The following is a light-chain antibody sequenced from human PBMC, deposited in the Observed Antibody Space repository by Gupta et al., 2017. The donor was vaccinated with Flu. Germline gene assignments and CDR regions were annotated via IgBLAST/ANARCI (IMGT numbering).Light chain of an antibody. J-gene: IGKJ3*01. CDR2: GAS. CDR3: QQYGSQPLGN. CDR1: EDVPNEN. Sequence: EIVLTQFPGTLSVSLGEGASLSCRTTEDVPNENLVWYQFRPGQPPRLLIHGASTRATGVPERFSGSGYGKHFVLTIDRREPEDVAIYYCQQYGSQPLGNFGHGTRLDIK. V-gene: IGKV3-20*01.